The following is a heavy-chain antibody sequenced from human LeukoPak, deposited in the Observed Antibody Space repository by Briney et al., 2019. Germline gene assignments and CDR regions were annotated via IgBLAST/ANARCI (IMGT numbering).Heavy chain of an antibody. Sequence: GGSLRLSCAASAFTYSSFWMSWVRQVPGKGLEWVANIKQDGREKRYVDSVKGRFTISRDNAKNSLYLQMNSLSAEDTAVYYCARGSSGWTSPFDYWGQGTLVTVSS. V-gene: IGHV3-7*01. CDR1: AFTYSSFW. D-gene: IGHD6-19*01. CDR3: ARGSSGWTSPFDY. J-gene: IGHJ4*02. CDR2: IKQDGREK.